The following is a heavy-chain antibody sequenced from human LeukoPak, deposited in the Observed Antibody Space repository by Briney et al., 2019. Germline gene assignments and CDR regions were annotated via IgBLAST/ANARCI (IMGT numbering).Heavy chain of an antibody. V-gene: IGHV1-2*02. CDR2: INPNNGGT. D-gene: IGHD3-22*01. J-gene: IGHJ4*02. Sequence: ASVKVSCKASGYTFTGYYIHWVRQAPGQGLEWMGWINPNNGGTKYAQKFQDRVTMTRDTSISTAYMELSRLRSDDTAVYYCARDERYDSSGYPFDYWGQGALVTVSS. CDR3: ARDERYDSSGYPFDY. CDR1: GYTFTGYY.